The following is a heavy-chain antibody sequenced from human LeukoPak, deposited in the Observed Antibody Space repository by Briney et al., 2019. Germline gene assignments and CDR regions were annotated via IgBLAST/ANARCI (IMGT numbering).Heavy chain of an antibody. J-gene: IGHJ1*01. CDR3: AKSSYSSGWYQYAEYFQH. V-gene: IGHV3-23*01. Sequence: GGSLRLSCAASGFTFSSYAMSWVRQAPGKGLEWVSAISGSGGSTYYADSVKGRFTISRDNSKNTLYLQMNSLRAEDTAVYYCAKSSYSSGWYQYAEYFQHWGQGTLFTVSS. D-gene: IGHD6-19*01. CDR1: GFTFSSYA. CDR2: ISGSGGST.